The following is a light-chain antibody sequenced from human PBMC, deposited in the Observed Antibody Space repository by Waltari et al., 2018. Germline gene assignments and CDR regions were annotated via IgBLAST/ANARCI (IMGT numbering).Light chain of an antibody. V-gene: IGKV3-11*01. CDR1: QRVTNY. CDR3: QQRRDWPLT. J-gene: IGKJ4*01. Sequence: SLSCRASQRVTNYFAESQPKPGQAPRLLFYETSNRATVIPARFSGSGFGTDFTLTISSLEPEDFAVYYCQQRRDWPLTFGGGTKVEIK. CDR2: ETS.